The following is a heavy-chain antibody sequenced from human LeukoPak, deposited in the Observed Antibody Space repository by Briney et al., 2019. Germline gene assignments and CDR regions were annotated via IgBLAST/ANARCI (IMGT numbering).Heavy chain of an antibody. Sequence: SETLSLTCTVSGGSISSGSYYWSWIRQPAGKGLEWIGRIYTSGSTNYNPSLKSRVTISVDTSKNQFSLKLSSVTAADTAVYYCARGALRYFDWFTPWGQGTLVTVSS. J-gene: IGHJ5*02. D-gene: IGHD3-9*01. V-gene: IGHV4-61*02. CDR3: ARGALRYFDWFTP. CDR2: IYTSGST. CDR1: GGSISSGSYY.